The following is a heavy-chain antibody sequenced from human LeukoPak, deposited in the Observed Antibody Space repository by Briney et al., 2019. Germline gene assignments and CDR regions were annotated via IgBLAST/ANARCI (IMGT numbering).Heavy chain of an antibody. V-gene: IGHV4-4*07. CDR1: GGSISSYY. CDR3: ARERAGSGYSGHDGGWFDP. CDR2: IYSSGSS. D-gene: IGHD5-12*01. J-gene: IGHJ5*02. Sequence: NPSETLSLTCTVSGGSISSYYWSWIRQPAGKDLEWIGRIYSSGSSSFNPSLKSRVTMSVDTSKYQFSLKLSSVTAADTALYYCARERAGSGYSGHDGGWFDPWGQGTLVTVSS.